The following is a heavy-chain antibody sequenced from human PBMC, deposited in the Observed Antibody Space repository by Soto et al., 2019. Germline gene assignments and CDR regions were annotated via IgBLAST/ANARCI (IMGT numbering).Heavy chain of an antibody. J-gene: IGHJ4*02. V-gene: IGHV3-23*01. Sequence: LRLSCAASGFTFSSYAMSWVRQAPGKGLEWVSAISGSGGSTYYADSVKGRFTISRDNSKNTLYLQMNSLRAEDTAVYCCAKDLYRYYDSSQAWGQGTLVTVSS. CDR3: AKDLYRYYDSSQA. D-gene: IGHD3-22*01. CDR1: GFTFSSYA. CDR2: ISGSGGST.